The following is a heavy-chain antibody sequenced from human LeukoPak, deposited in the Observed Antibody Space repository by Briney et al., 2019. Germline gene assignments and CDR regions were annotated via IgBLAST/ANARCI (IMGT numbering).Heavy chain of an antibody. CDR3: ASTDIAAAGTFVDWCY. Sequence: SETLSLTCTVSGGSISSSSYYWGWIRQPPGKGLEWIGSIYYSGSTYYNPSLKSRVTISVDTSKNQFSLKLSSVTAADTAVYYCASTDIAAAGTFVDWCYWGQGTLVTVSS. CDR2: IYYSGST. D-gene: IGHD6-13*01. J-gene: IGHJ4*02. CDR1: GGSISSSSYY. V-gene: IGHV4-39*07.